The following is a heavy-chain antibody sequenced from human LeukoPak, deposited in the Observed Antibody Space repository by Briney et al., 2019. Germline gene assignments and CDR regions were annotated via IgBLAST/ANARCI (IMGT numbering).Heavy chain of an antibody. V-gene: IGHV3-48*01. D-gene: IGHD3-22*01. CDR3: ARDRSSSGYYESNWFDP. J-gene: IGHJ5*02. CDR2: ISSSSSTI. CDR1: GFTFSSYS. Sequence: GGSLRLSCAASGFTFSSYSMNWVRQAPGKGLEWVSYISSSSSTIYYADSVKGRFAISRDNAKNSLYLRMNSLRAEDTAVYYCARDRSSSGYYESNWFDPWGQGTLVTVSS.